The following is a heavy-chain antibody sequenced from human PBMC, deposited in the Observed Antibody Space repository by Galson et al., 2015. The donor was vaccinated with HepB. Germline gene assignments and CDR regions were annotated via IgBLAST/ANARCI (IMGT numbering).Heavy chain of an antibody. CDR2: IRSKANSYAT. J-gene: IGHJ6*02. V-gene: IGHV3-73*01. CDR3: TGYSSGKEGFY. D-gene: IGHD6-19*01. Sequence: SLRLSCAASGFTFSGSAMHWVRQASGKGLEWVGRIRSKANSYATAYAASVKGRFTISRDDSKNTAYLQMNSLKTEDTAVYYCTGYSSGKEGFYWGQGTTVTVSS. CDR1: GFTFSGSA.